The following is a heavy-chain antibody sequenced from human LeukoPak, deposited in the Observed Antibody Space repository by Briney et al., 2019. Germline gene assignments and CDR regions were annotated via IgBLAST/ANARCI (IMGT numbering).Heavy chain of an antibody. J-gene: IGHJ4*02. CDR3: ARGGDGDYEGEYFDY. Sequence: ASVKVSCKASGGTFSSYAISWVRQAPGQGLEWKGGIIPIFGTANYAQKFQGRVTITADESTSTAYMELSSLRSEDTAVYYCARGGDGDYEGEYFDYWGQGTLVTVSS. D-gene: IGHD4-17*01. CDR1: GGTFSSYA. CDR2: IIPIFGTA. V-gene: IGHV1-69*13.